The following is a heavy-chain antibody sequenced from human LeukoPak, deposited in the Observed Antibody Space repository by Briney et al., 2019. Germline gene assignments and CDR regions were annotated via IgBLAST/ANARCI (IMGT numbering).Heavy chain of an antibody. Sequence: SETLSLTCSVSGGSISSSSYYWGWIRQPPGKGLEWIGSIYYSGSTYYNPSLKSRITMSVDTSKKQFSLTLSSVTAADTAVYFCARGRQAFTYFSDAGGYYDVYYFDYWGQGTLVTVSP. V-gene: IGHV4-39*07. D-gene: IGHD3-22*01. CDR2: IYYSGST. CDR3: ARGRQAFTYFSDAGGYYDVYYFDY. CDR1: GGSISSSSYY. J-gene: IGHJ4*02.